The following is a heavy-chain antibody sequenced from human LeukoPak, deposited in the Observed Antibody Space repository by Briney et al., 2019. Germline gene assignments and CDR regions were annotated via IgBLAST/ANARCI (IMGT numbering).Heavy chain of an antibody. Sequence: GTSLRLSCAASGFTFTSYGMHWVRQAPGKGLEWVAVIWYDGSNKYYADSVKGRFTISRDNSKNTLYLQMNSLRAEDTAVYYCARNGYCSSTSCWDYYYYYGMDVWGQGTTVTVSS. V-gene: IGHV3-33*08. D-gene: IGHD2-2*01. CDR1: GFTFTSYG. CDR2: IWYDGSNK. J-gene: IGHJ6*02. CDR3: ARNGYCSSTSCWDYYYYYGMDV.